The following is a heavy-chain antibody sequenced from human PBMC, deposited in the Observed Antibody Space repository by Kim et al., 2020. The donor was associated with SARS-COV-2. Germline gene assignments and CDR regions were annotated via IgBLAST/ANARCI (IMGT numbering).Heavy chain of an antibody. CDR2: ISYDGSNK. V-gene: IGHV3-30*03. CDR3: ASVPGSDYY. D-gene: IGHD2-2*01. J-gene: IGHJ4*02. Sequence: GGSLRLFCAASGFTFSSYGMHWVRQAPGKGLEWVAVISYDGSNKYYADSVKGRFTISRDNSKNTLYLQMNSLRAEDTAVYYCASVPGSDYYWGQGTLVTVSS. CDR1: GFTFSSYG.